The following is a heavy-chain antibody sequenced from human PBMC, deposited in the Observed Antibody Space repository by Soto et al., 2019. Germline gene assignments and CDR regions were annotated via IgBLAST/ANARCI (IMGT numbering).Heavy chain of an antibody. Sequence: GGSLRLSCAASGFTFSSYWMHWVRQAPGKGLVWVSRINSDGSSTSYADSVKGRFTISRDNAKNTLYLQMNSLRAEDTAVYYCARDGIRGSGGYYYYMDVWGKGTTVTVSS. CDR2: INSDGSST. D-gene: IGHD2-15*01. CDR1: GFTFSSYW. V-gene: IGHV3-74*01. CDR3: ARDGIRGSGGYYYYMDV. J-gene: IGHJ6*03.